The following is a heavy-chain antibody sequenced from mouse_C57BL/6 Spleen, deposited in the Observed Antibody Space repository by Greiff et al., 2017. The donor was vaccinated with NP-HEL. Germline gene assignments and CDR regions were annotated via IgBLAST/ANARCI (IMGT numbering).Heavy chain of an antibody. Sequence: EVQLVESGGDLVKPGGSLKLSCAASGFTFSSYGMSWVRQTPDKRLEWVATISSGGSYTYYPDSVKGRFTISRDNAKNTLYLQMSSLKSEDTAMYYCARGTTVVFDYWGQGTTLTVSS. CDR3: ARGTTVVFDY. V-gene: IGHV5-6*01. CDR1: GFTFSSYG. CDR2: ISSGGSYT. J-gene: IGHJ2*01. D-gene: IGHD1-1*01.